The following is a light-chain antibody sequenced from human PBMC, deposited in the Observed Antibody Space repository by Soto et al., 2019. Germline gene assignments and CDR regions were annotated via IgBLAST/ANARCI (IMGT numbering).Light chain of an antibody. J-gene: IGKJ5*01. Sequence: EIVVTQSPATLSVSPGERATLSCRASQSVGSDLAWYQQKPGXAPRLVXYDIFTRATXFPTRISGSGAVTEFTLTISSLQSEDFAVYYCQQYNSWPPQITFGQGTPLEIK. CDR2: DIF. CDR1: QSVGSD. V-gene: IGKV3D-15*01. CDR3: QQYNSWPPQIT.